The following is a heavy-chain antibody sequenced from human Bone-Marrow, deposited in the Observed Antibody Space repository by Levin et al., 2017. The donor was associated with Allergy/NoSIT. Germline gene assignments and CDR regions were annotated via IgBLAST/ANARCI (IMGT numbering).Heavy chain of an antibody. CDR2: IYYSGST. Sequence: SETLSLTCTVSGGSISSYYWSWIRQPPGKGLEWIGYIYYSGSTNYNPSLKSRVTISVDTSKNQFSLKLSSVTAADTAVYYCAKYSSGWYRYRWFDPWGQGTLVTVSS. J-gene: IGHJ5*02. CDR3: AKYSSGWYRYRWFDP. V-gene: IGHV4-59*01. CDR1: GGSISSYY. D-gene: IGHD6-19*01.